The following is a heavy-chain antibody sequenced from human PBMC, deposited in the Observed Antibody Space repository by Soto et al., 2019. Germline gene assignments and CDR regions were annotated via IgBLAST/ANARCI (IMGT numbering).Heavy chain of an antibody. CDR2: INHSGST. J-gene: IGHJ4*02. V-gene: IGHV4-34*01. D-gene: IGHD2-8*02. Sequence: QVQLQQWGAGLLKPSETLSLTCAVYGGSFSGYYWTWIRQPPGTGLEWVGEINHSGSTNYNPSLTSRVTISVDTSKNQFSLKLTSVTAADTPVYYCARDKITGLFDYWGQGTLVTVSS. CDR1: GGSFSGYY. CDR3: ARDKITGLFDY.